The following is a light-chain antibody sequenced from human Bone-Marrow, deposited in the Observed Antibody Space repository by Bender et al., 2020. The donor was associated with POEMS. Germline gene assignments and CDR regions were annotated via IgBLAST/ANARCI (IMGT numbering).Light chain of an antibody. V-gene: IGLV1-36*01. Sequence: QPVVTQPPSLSESLRQRVTISCSGSSSNIGNHGANWYQQLPGEAPKLLIYYDDLLTPGVSDRFSASKSGTSASLASNELQSEDEALYYCSAWDDSLGGWVFGGGTKLTVL. CDR2: YDD. CDR1: SSNIGNHG. J-gene: IGLJ3*02. CDR3: SAWDDSLGGWV.